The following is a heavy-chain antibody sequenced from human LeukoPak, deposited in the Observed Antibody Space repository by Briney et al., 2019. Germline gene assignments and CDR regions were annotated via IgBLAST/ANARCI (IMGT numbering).Heavy chain of an antibody. Sequence: GGSLRLSCAASGFTFSSYEMNWVRQAPGKGLEWVSGINWNGGSTGYADSVKGRFTISRDNAKNSLYLQMNSLRAEDTALYYCARDLCCTNGVCFPTDYWGQGTLVTVSS. V-gene: IGHV3-20*04. CDR3: ARDLCCTNGVCFPTDY. J-gene: IGHJ4*02. CDR1: GFTFSSYE. D-gene: IGHD2-8*01. CDR2: INWNGGST.